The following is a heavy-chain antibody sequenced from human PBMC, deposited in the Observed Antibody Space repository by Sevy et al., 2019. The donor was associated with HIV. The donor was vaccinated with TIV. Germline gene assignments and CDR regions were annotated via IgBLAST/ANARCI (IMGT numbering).Heavy chain of an antibody. D-gene: IGHD2-21*01. Sequence: GGSLRLSCAASGFTFSSYSMNWVRQAPGKGLEWVSSISSSSSYIYYADSVKGRFTISRDNAKNSVYLQMNILRAEETAVYYGARDLIAACDIWGQGTMVTVSS. CDR3: ARDLIAACDI. CDR1: GFTFSSYS. V-gene: IGHV3-21*01. CDR2: ISSSSSYI. J-gene: IGHJ3*02.